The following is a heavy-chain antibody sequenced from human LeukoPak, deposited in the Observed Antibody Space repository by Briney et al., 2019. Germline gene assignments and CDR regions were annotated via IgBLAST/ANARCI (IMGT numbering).Heavy chain of an antibody. V-gene: IGHV1-69*04. CDR3: ARAGSGSTLSWFDP. CDR2: IIPVLGVS. CDR1: GGTFSSYA. D-gene: IGHD6-19*01. Sequence: SVKVSCKASGGTFSSYAISWVRQAPGQGLEWMGRIIPVLGVSNFAQKFQGRVTITVDKSTNTAHMELSRLESGDTAVYYCARAGSGSTLSWFDPWGQGTLVTVSS. J-gene: IGHJ5*02.